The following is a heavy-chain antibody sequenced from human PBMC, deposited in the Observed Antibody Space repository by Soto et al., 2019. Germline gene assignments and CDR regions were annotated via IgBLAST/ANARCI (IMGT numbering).Heavy chain of an antibody. CDR3: ARYSSSWSKYVQH. D-gene: IGHD6-13*01. V-gene: IGHV4-34*01. CDR2: INHGGSA. J-gene: IGHJ1*01. Sequence: VQLQQWGAGLLKTSETLSLTCAVYGGSLSGYYWSWIRQTPGKRLEWVGDINHGGSANYNPSLXXRXALSLHPSKNQFSLKLSSVIAADTAVYYCARYSSSWSKYVQHWGRGTLVTVSS. CDR1: GGSLSGYY.